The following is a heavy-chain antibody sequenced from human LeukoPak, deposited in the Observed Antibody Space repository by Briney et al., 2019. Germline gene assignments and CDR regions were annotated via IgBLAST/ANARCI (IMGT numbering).Heavy chain of an antibody. CDR1: GGSISSYY. V-gene: IGHV4-59*01. D-gene: IGHD6-19*01. CDR3: ARNQGVIITVAGIDWFDP. J-gene: IGHJ5*02. Sequence: PSETLSLTCTVSGGSISSYYWSWVRQPPGKGLEWIGYISYSGSTNYNPSLKSRVTISVDTSMNQFSLKLSSVTAADTAMYYCARNQGVIITVAGIDWFDPWGREPWSPSPQ. CDR2: ISYSGST.